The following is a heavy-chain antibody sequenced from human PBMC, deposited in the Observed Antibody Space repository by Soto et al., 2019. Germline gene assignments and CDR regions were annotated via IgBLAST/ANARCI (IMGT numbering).Heavy chain of an antibody. J-gene: IGHJ4*02. CDR1: GFTFSTYS. CDR3: ARDRGCSGGICYRDLGY. D-gene: IGHD2-15*01. V-gene: IGHV3-48*01. Sequence: EVQLVESGGGLVQPGGSLRLSCAASGFTFSTYSMSWVRQAPGKGLEWVSYISSTSDTIYYADSVKGRFTISRDNAKNSLYLHMNSPSAEDTAVYYCARDRGCSGGICYRDLGYWGQGTLVTVSS. CDR2: ISSTSDTI.